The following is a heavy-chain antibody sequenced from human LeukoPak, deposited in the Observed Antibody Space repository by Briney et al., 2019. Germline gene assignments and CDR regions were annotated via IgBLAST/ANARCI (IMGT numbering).Heavy chain of an antibody. D-gene: IGHD1-26*01. Sequence: SDTLSLTCTVSGGSLSNFYWSWLRQAAGKRLERIGLIYSTGITDYNPSLKSRVTMSIDTSNNQFSLRLSSVTAADTAVFYCARDLGRYDYWGHGALVAVSS. V-gene: IGHV4-4*07. CDR1: GGSLSNFY. J-gene: IGHJ4*01. CDR2: IYSTGIT. CDR3: ARDLGRYDY.